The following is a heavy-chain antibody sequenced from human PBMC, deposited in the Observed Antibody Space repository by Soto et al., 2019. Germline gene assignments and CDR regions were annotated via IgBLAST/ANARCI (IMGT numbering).Heavy chain of an antibody. J-gene: IGHJ5*02. Sequence: QVQLVKSGAEVKKPGASVKVSCKASGYTFTSYGISWVRQAPGQGLEWMVWISAYNGNTNYAQKLQGSVTMTTDTSTSTSYMELRSLRSDDKAVYYCARVLGDYGDSWFDPWGQGTLVTVSS. CDR1: GYTFTSYG. CDR2: ISAYNGNT. V-gene: IGHV1-18*01. CDR3: ARVLGDYGDSWFDP. D-gene: IGHD4-17*01.